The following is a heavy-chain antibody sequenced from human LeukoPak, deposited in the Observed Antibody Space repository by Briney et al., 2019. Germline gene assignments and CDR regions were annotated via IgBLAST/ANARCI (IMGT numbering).Heavy chain of an antibody. CDR3: ASRWRGIAVAGRRNWFDP. V-gene: IGHV4-34*01. D-gene: IGHD6-19*01. CDR2: INHSGST. CDR1: GGSFSGYY. J-gene: IGHJ5*02. Sequence: PSETLSLTCAVYGGSFSGYYWSWIRRPPGKGLEWIGEINHSGSTNYNPSLKSRVTISVDTSKNQLSLKLRSATAADTAVYYCASRWRGIAVAGRRNWFDPWGQGTLVTVSS.